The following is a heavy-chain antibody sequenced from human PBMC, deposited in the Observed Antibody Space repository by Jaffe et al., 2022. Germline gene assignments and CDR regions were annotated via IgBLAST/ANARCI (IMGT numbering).Heavy chain of an antibody. CDR2: INHSGST. J-gene: IGHJ6*03. CDR3: ARGHDILTGYYNIWSYYYYMDV. Sequence: QVQLQQWGAGLLKPSETLSLTCAVYGGSFSGYYWSWIRQPPGKGLEWIGEINHSGSTNYNPSLKSRVTISVDTSKNQFSLKLSSVTAADTAVYYCARGHDILTGYYNIWSYYYYMDVWGKGTTVTVSS. D-gene: IGHD3-9*01. CDR1: GGSFSGYY. V-gene: IGHV4-34*01.